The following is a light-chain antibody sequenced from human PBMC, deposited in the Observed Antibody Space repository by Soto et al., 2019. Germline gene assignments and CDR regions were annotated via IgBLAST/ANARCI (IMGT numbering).Light chain of an antibody. CDR2: GAS. CDR3: QQYGGSPQT. Sequence: EIVLTQSPGTLALSPGEGATLSCRASQSVSKYLAWYQQKPGQAPRLLIYGASSRATGIPDSFSGSGSGTEFTFTFSRLEPEDFAVYYCQQYGGSPQTFGQGTKVDIK. J-gene: IGKJ2*01. CDR1: QSVSKY. V-gene: IGKV3-20*01.